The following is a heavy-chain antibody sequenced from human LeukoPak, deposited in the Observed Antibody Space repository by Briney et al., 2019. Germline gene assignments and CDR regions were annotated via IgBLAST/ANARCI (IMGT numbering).Heavy chain of an antibody. CDR1: GFTFDDYA. CDR3: AKEDYDFWSGSRSYYYYYYMDV. V-gene: IGHV3-43*02. D-gene: IGHD3-3*01. J-gene: IGHJ6*03. Sequence: PGGSLRLSCAASGFTFDDYAMHWVRQAPGKGLGWVSLISGDGGSTYYADSVKGRFTISRGNSKNSLYLQMNSLRTEDTALYYCAKEDYDFWSGSRSYYYYYYMDVWGKGTTVTVSS. CDR2: ISGDGGST.